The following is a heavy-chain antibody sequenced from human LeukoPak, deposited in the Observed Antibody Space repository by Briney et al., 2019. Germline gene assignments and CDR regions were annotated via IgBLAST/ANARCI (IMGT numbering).Heavy chain of an antibody. J-gene: IGHJ4*02. V-gene: IGHV3-48*03. CDR3: ARGSPPGD. Sequence: GGSLRLSCTASGFTFSTYEMNWVRQAPGKGLEWVSYISGSGYPIYYADSVKGRFTISRDNAKNSLYLQMNTLRVDDTAVYYCARGSPPGDWGQGTLVTVSS. D-gene: IGHD3-16*01. CDR1: GFTFSTYE. CDR2: ISGSGYPI.